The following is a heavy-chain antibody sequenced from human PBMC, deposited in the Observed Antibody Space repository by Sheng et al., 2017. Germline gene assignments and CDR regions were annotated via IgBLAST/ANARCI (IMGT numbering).Heavy chain of an antibody. V-gene: IGHV3-33*01. CDR3: ARELGVIAVAGTPRGVDY. CDR2: IWYDGSNK. D-gene: IGHD6-19*01. CDR1: GFTFSSYG. Sequence: QVQLVESGGGVVQPGRSLRLSCAASGFTFSSYGMHWVRQAPGKGLEWVAVIWYDGSNKYYADSVKGRFTISRDNSKNTLYLQMNSLRAEDTAVYYCARELGVIAVAGTPRGVDYWGQGTLVTVSS. J-gene: IGHJ4*02.